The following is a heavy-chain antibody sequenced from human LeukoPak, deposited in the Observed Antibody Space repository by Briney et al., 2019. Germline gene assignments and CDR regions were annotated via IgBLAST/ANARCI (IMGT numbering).Heavy chain of an antibody. CDR2: IYPVDSAT. V-gene: IGHV5-51*01. D-gene: IGHD3-10*01. Sequence: GASLKISCKASGYSITSYWIGWVRQLPGKGLEWMGIIYPVDSATRYSPSLQGQVTISADKSISTAYLQWSSLKASDTAMYYCARRSITMGRGAKYNWFDPWGQGTLVTVSS. CDR3: ARRSITMGRGAKYNWFDP. J-gene: IGHJ5*02. CDR1: GYSITSYW.